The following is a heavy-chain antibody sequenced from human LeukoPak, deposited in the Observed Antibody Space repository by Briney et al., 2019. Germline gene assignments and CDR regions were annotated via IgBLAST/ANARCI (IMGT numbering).Heavy chain of an antibody. J-gene: IGHJ4*02. Sequence: PGGSLRLSCAASGFTFSSYAMHWVRQAPGKGLEWVAVISYDGSNKYYADYVKGRFTISRDNSKNTLYLQMNSLRAEDTAVYYCARPLLTGANDDYWGQGTLVTVSS. V-gene: IGHV3-30*01. CDR2: ISYDGSNK. CDR3: ARPLLTGANDDY. D-gene: IGHD1-20*01. CDR1: GFTFSSYA.